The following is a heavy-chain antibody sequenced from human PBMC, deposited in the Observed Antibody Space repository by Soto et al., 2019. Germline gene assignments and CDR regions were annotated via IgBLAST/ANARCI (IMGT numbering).Heavy chain of an antibody. Sequence: QVQLVQSGAEVKKPGASVKVSCKASGITYTTYAIHWVRQAPGQGLGWMGWINTGNGNTRYSQRFQGRVTLTTDTSASTAYMDLSSLTSEDTAVYYCARAISGYVTWGQGTLITVSS. J-gene: IGHJ5*02. CDR2: INTGNGNT. D-gene: IGHD5-12*01. CDR3: ARAISGYVT. CDR1: GITYTTYA. V-gene: IGHV1-3*04.